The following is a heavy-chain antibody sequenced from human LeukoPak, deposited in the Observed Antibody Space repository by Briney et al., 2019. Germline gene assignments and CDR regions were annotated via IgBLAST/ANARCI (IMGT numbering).Heavy chain of an antibody. V-gene: IGHV1-69*05. CDR3: ARDPGPYSGSLY. J-gene: IGHJ4*02. D-gene: IGHD1-26*01. CDR2: IIPIFGTA. CDR1: GGTFISYA. Sequence: ASVKVSCKASGGTFISYAISWVRQAPGQGLEWMGRIIPIFGTANYAQKFEGRVTITTDESTSTAYMELSSLRSEDTAVYYCARDPGPYSGSLYWGQGPLVTVSS.